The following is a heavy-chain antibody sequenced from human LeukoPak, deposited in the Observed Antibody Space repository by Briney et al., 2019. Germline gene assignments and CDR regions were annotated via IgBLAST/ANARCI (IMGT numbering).Heavy chain of an antibody. J-gene: IGHJ4*02. CDR2: ISAYNGNT. D-gene: IGHD4-23*01. Sequence: GASVKVSCKASGYTFTSYGISWVRQAPGQGLEWMGWISAYNGNTNYAQKLQGRVTMTTDTSTSTAYMELRSLRSDDTAVYYCARDHPDYGGNSEVDYWGQGTLVTVSS. V-gene: IGHV1-18*01. CDR3: ARDHPDYGGNSEVDY. CDR1: GYTFTSYG.